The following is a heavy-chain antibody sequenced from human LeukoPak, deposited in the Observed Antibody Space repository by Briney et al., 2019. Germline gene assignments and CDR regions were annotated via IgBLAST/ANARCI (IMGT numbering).Heavy chain of an antibody. CDR1: GYTFTSYG. D-gene: IGHD4-17*01. V-gene: IGHV1-18*01. Sequence: ASVKVSCKASGYTFTSYGISWVRQAPGQGLEWMGWISAYNGNTNYAQKLQGRVTMTTDTSTSTAYMELRSLRSDDTAVYYCARVFYRTYGAGTLDYWGQGTLVTVSS. CDR3: ARVFYRTYGAGTLDY. J-gene: IGHJ4*02. CDR2: ISAYNGNT.